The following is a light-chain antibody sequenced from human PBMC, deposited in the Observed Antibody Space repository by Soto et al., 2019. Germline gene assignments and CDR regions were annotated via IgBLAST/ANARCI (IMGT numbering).Light chain of an antibody. Sequence: DIQMTQSPSTLSASVGDRVTITCRASQSISSWLAWYQQKPGKAPKLLIYKASTLQSGVPSRFSGSGSGTEFTLAISSLQPDDFATYYCQQYNDNWTFGQETKVDIK. J-gene: IGKJ1*01. CDR2: KAS. CDR1: QSISSW. V-gene: IGKV1-5*03. CDR3: QQYNDNWT.